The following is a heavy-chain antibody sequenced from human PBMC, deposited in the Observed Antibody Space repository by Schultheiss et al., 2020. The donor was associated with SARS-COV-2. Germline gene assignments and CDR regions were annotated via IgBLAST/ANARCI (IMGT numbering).Heavy chain of an antibody. CDR1: GYTFTGYY. CDR3: ARVGIAVAGTDYYYGMDV. CDR2: INPNSGGT. V-gene: IGHV1-2*02. D-gene: IGHD6-19*01. J-gene: IGHJ6*02. Sequence: ASEKVSCKASGYTFTGYYMHWVRQAPGQGLEWMGWINPNSGGTNYAQKFQGRVTMTRDTSTSTVYMELSSLRSEDTAVYYCARVGIAVAGTDYYYGMDVWGQGTTVTVSS.